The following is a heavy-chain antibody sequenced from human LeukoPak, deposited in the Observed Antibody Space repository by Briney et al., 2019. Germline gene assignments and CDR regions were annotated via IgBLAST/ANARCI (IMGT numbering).Heavy chain of an antibody. J-gene: IGHJ4*02. CDR2: IYPGDSDT. CDR3: ARLRSHYFDY. Sequence: GESLKISCQGSENSFTSYWIGWVRQMPGKGLEWMGIIYPGDSDTRYSPSFQGQVTISADKSISTAYLQWSSLKASDTAVYYCARLRSHYFDYWGQGTLVTVSS. CDR1: ENSFTSYW. V-gene: IGHV5-51*01.